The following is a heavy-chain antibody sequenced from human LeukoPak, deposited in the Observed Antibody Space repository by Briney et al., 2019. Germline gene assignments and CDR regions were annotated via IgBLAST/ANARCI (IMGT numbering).Heavy chain of an antibody. CDR2: INPSGGST. V-gene: IGHV1-46*01. CDR3: ARDGVAVAGTWDYYYYYMDV. Sequence: ASVKVSCKASGYTFTSYYMHWVRQAPGQGLEWMGIINPSGGSTSYAQKFQGRVTMTRDTSTSTVYMELSSLRSDDTAVYYCARDGVAVAGTWDYYYYYMDVWGKGTTVTVSS. D-gene: IGHD6-19*01. CDR1: GYTFTSYY. J-gene: IGHJ6*03.